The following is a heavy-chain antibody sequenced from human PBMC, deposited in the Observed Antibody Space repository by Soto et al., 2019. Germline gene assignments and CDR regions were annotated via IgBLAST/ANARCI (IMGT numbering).Heavy chain of an antibody. V-gene: IGHV1-69*06. CDR2: IIPIFGTA. Sequence: QVQLVQSGAEVKKPGSSVKVSCKASGGTFSSYAISWVRQAPGQGLEWMGGIIPIFGTANYAQKFQGRVTITADKSTSTAYMELSSLRSEDTAVHYCARDGYCSGGSCYSYYDGMDVWGQGTTVTVSS. J-gene: IGHJ6*02. D-gene: IGHD2-15*01. CDR3: ARDGYCSGGSCYSYYDGMDV. CDR1: GGTFSSYA.